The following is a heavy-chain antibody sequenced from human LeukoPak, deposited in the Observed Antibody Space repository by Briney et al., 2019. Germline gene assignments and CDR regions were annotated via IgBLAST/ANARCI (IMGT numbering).Heavy chain of an antibody. Sequence: PSETLSLTCAVYGGSFSGYYWSLIRQPPGKGLEWIGEINHSGSTNYNPSLKSRVTISVDTSKNQFSLKLSSVTAADTAVYYCARGHDFWSGYSLDYWGQGTLVTVSS. V-gene: IGHV4-34*01. CDR2: INHSGST. D-gene: IGHD3-3*01. J-gene: IGHJ4*02. CDR3: ARGHDFWSGYSLDY. CDR1: GGSFSGYY.